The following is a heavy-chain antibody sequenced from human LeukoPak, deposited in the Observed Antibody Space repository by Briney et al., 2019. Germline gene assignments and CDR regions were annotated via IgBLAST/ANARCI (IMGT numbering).Heavy chain of an antibody. CDR1: GYSFTSHW. CDR3: AKAYYYDSSGYPSAEYFHF. V-gene: IGHV5-51*01. Sequence: GESLKISCKGSGYSFTSHWIGWVRQMPGKGLEWMGIIYPGDSDTRYSPPFQGQVTISADKSISTAYLQWSSLKASDTAMYFCAKAYYYDSSGYPSAEYFHFWGQGTLVTVSS. CDR2: IYPGDSDT. J-gene: IGHJ1*01. D-gene: IGHD3-22*01.